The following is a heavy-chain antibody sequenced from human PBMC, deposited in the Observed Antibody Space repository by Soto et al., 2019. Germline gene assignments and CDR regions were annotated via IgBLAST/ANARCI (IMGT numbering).Heavy chain of an antibody. CDR1: GFTLSDYW. Sequence: PVVESGGGLVQPGGSLRLSCVASGFTLSDYWMNWVRQAPGKGLEWVAIIKQDGSEKHYADSVKGRFTISRDNTKNSVYLQMSSLTVEDTAVYYCVRGAGYVFDYWGQGNLVTVSS. CDR2: IKQDGSEK. CDR3: VRGAGYVFDY. V-gene: IGHV3-7*03. J-gene: IGHJ4*02. D-gene: IGHD3-16*01.